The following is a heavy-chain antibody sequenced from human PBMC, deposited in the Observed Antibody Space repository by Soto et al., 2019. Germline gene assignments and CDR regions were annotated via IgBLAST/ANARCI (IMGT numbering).Heavy chain of an antibody. J-gene: IGHJ1*01. CDR1: GFTFSSYG. Sequence: GGSLRLSCAASGFTFSSYGMHWVRQAPGKWLEWVSAISGRGDSSYYADSVKGRFTISRDNSKNTLYLQMNSLRAEDTAVYYCANAYCSSTSCRAEYFQHWGQGXLVTVYS. D-gene: IGHD2-2*01. V-gene: IGHV3-23*01. CDR2: ISGRGDSS. CDR3: ANAYCSSTSCRAEYFQH.